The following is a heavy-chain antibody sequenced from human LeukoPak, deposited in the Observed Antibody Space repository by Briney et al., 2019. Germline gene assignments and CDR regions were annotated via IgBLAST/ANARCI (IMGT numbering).Heavy chain of an antibody. CDR1: GGTFSSYA. CDR3: ARGPYSSGWYRGMDYFDY. CDR2: IIPIFGTA. D-gene: IGHD6-19*01. V-gene: IGHV1-69*05. J-gene: IGHJ4*02. Sequence: SVKVSCKASGGTFSSYAISWVRQAPGQGLEWMGGIIPIFGTANYAQKFQGRVTITTDESTSTAYMELSSLRSEDTAVYYCARGPYSSGWYRGMDYFDYRGQGTLVTVSS.